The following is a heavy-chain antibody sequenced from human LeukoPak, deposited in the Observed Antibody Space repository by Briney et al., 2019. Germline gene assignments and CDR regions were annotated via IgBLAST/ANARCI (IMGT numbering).Heavy chain of an antibody. Sequence: PGGSLRLSCAASGFTFSSYGMSWVRQAPGKGLEWVSATSARDSSTYYADSVKGRFTISRDNSKNTMYLQINSLRAEDTAVYYCAKGMLNKWYFDDWGQGTLVTVSS. V-gene: IGHV3-23*01. CDR1: GFTFSSYG. CDR2: TSARDSST. D-gene: IGHD1/OR15-1a*01. CDR3: AKGMLNKWYFDD. J-gene: IGHJ4*02.